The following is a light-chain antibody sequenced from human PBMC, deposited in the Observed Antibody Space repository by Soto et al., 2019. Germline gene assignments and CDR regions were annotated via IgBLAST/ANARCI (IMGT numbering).Light chain of an antibody. CDR2: KAS. CDR1: QSLVHSDGLAY. J-gene: IGKJ5*01. Sequence: VLMSLSPPSLPVTLGQPASISCRSNQSLVHSDGLAYFSWFQQRPGRSPRRLIYKASNRDTGVPARFSGSGSGTDFALNISSVEPEDAAVYYCQQRTNWPITFGQGTRLEIK. CDR3: QQRTNWPIT. V-gene: IGKV2-30*02.